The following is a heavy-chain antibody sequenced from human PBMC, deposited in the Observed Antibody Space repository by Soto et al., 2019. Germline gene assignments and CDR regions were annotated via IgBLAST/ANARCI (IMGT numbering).Heavy chain of an antibody. CDR1: GFTFSSYS. J-gene: IGHJ4*02. Sequence: GGSLRLSCAASGFTFSSYSMNWVRQAPGKGLEWVSSISSSSSYIYYADSVKGRFTISRDNAKNSLYLQMKSRRAEDAAVDYCAGGGSGRKQGVPEVLDCWGQGTLVTVSS. CDR2: ISSSSSYI. CDR3: AGGGSGRKQGVPEVLDC. V-gene: IGHV3-21*01. D-gene: IGHD6-25*01.